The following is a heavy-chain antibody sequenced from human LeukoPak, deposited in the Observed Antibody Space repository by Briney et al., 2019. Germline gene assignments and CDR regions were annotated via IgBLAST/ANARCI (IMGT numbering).Heavy chain of an antibody. CDR2: ISPSGDST. V-gene: IGHV3-23*01. CDR3: AKHYASGPRGFDP. D-gene: IGHD3-16*01. CDR1: GFTFSSYD. J-gene: IGHJ5*02. Sequence: GGSLRLSCAASGFTFSSYDMNWVRQTPGRGLEWVSTISPSGDSTYHADSVKGRFTISRDNSKNTLYLQMNSLRADDTAVYCAKHYASGPRGFDPWGQGTLVTVSS.